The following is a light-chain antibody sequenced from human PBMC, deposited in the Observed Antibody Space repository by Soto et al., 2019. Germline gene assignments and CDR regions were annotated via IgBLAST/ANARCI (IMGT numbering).Light chain of an antibody. V-gene: IGKV3-11*01. Sequence: EIVLTQSPDTLSLSPGESPTLSCRASLSVSNFIAWYQQKPGQAPRLLIYNAFARASGIPARLRGSGSGTDFTLTISSLVPEDFAVYYCQQRSNWPTFGGGTKVDIK. CDR1: LSVSNF. CDR2: NAF. J-gene: IGKJ4*01. CDR3: QQRSNWPT.